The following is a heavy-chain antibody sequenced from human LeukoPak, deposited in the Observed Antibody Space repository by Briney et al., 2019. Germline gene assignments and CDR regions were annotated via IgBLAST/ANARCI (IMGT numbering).Heavy chain of an antibody. J-gene: IGHJ4*02. V-gene: IGHV3-21*01. CDR3: ARDKIEGPTKLDY. CDR2: ISSGSSSI. Sequence: GGSLRLSCAASGFTFSSYRMNWVRQAPGKGLESVSYISSGSSSIYYADSVKGRFTISRENAQNSLYLQMNSLTAEDTAVYYCARDKIEGPTKLDYWGQGILVTVSS. CDR1: GFTFSSYR. D-gene: IGHD1-1*01.